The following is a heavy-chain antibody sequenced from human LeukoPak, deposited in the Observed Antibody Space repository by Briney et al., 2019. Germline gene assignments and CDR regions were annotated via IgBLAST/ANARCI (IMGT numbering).Heavy chain of an antibody. Sequence: SETLSLTCAVYGGSFSGYYWSWIRQPPGKGLEWIGEINHSGSTNYNPSLKSRVTISVDTSKNQFSLKLSSVTAADTAVYYCARLVVVPAAISILDYWGQGTLVTVSS. D-gene: IGHD2-2*02. CDR3: ARLVVVPAAISILDY. J-gene: IGHJ4*02. V-gene: IGHV4-34*01. CDR1: GGSFSGYY. CDR2: INHSGST.